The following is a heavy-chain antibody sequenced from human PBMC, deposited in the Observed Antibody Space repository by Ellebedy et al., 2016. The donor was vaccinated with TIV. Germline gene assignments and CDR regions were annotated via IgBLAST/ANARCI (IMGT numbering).Heavy chain of an antibody. CDR1: GYTFTRYY. CDR2: ISAYNGHT. D-gene: IGHD4-17*01. Sequence: AASVKVSCKASGYTFTRYYMHWVRQAPGQGPEWMGWISAYNGHTNYAQKLQGRVTMTTDTSTSTAYMELRGLTSDDTAVYYCATTVTTNFYYGLDVWGQGTTVTVSS. J-gene: IGHJ6*02. V-gene: IGHV1-18*04. CDR3: ATTVTTNFYYGLDV.